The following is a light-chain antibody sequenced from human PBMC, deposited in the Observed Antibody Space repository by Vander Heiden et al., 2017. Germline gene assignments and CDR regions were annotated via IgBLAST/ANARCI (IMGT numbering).Light chain of an antibody. V-gene: IGKV1-6*01. Sequence: IQMTQSQSSLSSSVGDCVIITCRASQRIRNDLGWYQQRPGKAPKLLIYAASSLQTGVPLRFSGSGSGTDFTLTISSLQPEDFATYYCLQDYSYPRTFGQGTKVEIK. CDR2: AAS. CDR1: QRIRND. J-gene: IGKJ1*01. CDR3: LQDYSYPRT.